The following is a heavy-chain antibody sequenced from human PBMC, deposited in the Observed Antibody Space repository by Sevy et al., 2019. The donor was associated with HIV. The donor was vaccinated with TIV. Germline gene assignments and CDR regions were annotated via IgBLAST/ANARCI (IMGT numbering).Heavy chain of an antibody. CDR3: GGGGGNDWYYFDY. J-gene: IGHJ4*02. CDR2: IIPILGSV. D-gene: IGHD3-16*01. Sequence: ASVKVSCKASGGIFRSYGISWVRQAPGQGLEWMGGIIPILGSVNYAQKFQGRVTITADESTQTAYMELSSLRSEDTAVYFWGGGGGNDWYYFDYWGQETLVTVSS. CDR1: GGIFRSYG. V-gene: IGHV1-69*13.